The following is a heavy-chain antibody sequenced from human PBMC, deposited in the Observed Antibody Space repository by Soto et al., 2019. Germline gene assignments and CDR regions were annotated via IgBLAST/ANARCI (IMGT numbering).Heavy chain of an antibody. J-gene: IGHJ6*02. CDR3: ARDLTDSSGYYYYYYGMDV. CDR1: GFTFSSYS. V-gene: IGHV3-21*01. Sequence: GGSLRLSCAASGFTFSSYSMNWVRQAPGKGLEWVSSISSSSSYIYYADSVKGRFTISRDNAKNSLYLQMNSLRAEDTAVYYCARDLTDSSGYYYYYYGMDVWGQGTTVTVSS. CDR2: ISSSSSYI. D-gene: IGHD3-22*01.